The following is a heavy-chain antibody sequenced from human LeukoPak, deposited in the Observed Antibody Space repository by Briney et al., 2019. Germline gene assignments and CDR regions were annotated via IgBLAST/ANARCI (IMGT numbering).Heavy chain of an antibody. CDR1: GFTFSSYN. D-gene: IGHD3-16*01. CDR3: ANTYYDYVWGSN. Sequence: PGGSLRLSCAASGFTFSSYNMNWVRQAPGKGLEWVSYISSGSSTIYYADSVKGRFTISRDNAKNSLYLQMNSLRDEDTAVYYCANTYYDYVWGSNWGQGTLVTVSS. V-gene: IGHV3-48*02. CDR2: ISSGSSTI. J-gene: IGHJ4*02.